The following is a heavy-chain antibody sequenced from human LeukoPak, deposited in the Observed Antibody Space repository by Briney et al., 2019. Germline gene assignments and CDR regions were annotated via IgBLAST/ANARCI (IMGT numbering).Heavy chain of an antibody. CDR1: GYTFTSYD. V-gene: IGHV1-8*01. CDR3: ARGLRFLEWLLLDYYYGMDV. CDR2: MNPNSGNT. Sequence: ASVKVSCKASGYTFTSYDINWVRQATGQGLEWMGWMNPNSGNTGYAQKFQGRVTMTRNTSISTAYMELSSLRSEDTAVYYCARGLRFLEWLLLDYYYGMDVWGQETTVTVSS. D-gene: IGHD3-3*01. J-gene: IGHJ6*02.